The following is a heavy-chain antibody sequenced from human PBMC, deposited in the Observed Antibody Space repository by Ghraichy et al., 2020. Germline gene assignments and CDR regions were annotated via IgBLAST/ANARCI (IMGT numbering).Heavy chain of an antibody. CDR3: ARDFIMTTVTEYHNWFDP. J-gene: IGHJ5*02. V-gene: IGHV4-4*07. Sequence: SETLSLTCTVSGGSISSYYWSWIRQPAGKGLEWIGRIYTSGSTNYNPSLKSRVTMSVDTSKNQFSLKLSSVTAADTAVYYCARDFIMTTVTEYHNWFDPWGQGTLVTVSS. CDR2: IYTSGST. D-gene: IGHD4-17*01. CDR1: GGSISSYY.